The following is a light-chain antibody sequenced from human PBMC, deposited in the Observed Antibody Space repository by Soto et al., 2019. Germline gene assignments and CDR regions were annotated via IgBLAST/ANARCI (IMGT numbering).Light chain of an antibody. CDR1: QSVSSN. CDR3: QKYGTSPWK. V-gene: IGKV3-20*01. CDR2: GAS. J-gene: IGKJ1*01. Sequence: EIVMTQAPATLSVSPVERATLSCRASQSVSSNLAWYQQNPGQAPRLLIYGASSRATGIPGRFSGSGSGTDFTLTISRLEPEDFAVYYCQKYGTSPWKFGQGTKVDIK.